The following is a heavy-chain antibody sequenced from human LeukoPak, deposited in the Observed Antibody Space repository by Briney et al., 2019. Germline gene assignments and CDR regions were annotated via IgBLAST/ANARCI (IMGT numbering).Heavy chain of an antibody. Sequence: SETLSLTCTVSGGSISSSSYYWGWIRQPPGTGLEWIGSIYYSGSTYYNPSLKSRVTISVNTSKNQFSLKLSSVTAADTAVYYCARTEDYDFWSGYLYYFDYWGQEPWSPSPQ. J-gene: IGHJ4*01. D-gene: IGHD3-3*01. CDR2: IYYSGST. V-gene: IGHV4-39*01. CDR1: GGSISSSSYY. CDR3: ARTEDYDFWSGYLYYFDY.